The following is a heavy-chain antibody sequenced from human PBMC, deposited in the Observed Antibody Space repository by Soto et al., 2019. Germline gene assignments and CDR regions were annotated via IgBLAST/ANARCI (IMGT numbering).Heavy chain of an antibody. CDR3: ARVLSSIVAVTYYYYYGMDV. CDR1: GYTFTSYG. D-gene: IGHD4-4*01. CDR2: ISAYNGNT. Sequence: QVQLVQSGAEVKKPGASVKVSCKASGYTFTSYGISWVRQAPGQGLEWMGWISAYNGNTNYAQKLQGRVTMTTDPSKRTAYMELRSLRSDDTAVYYCARVLSSIVAVTYYYYYGMDVWGQGTTVTVSS. J-gene: IGHJ6*02. V-gene: IGHV1-18*04.